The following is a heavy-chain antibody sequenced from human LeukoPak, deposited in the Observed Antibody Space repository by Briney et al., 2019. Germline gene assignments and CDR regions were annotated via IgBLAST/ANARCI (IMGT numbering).Heavy chain of an antibody. D-gene: IGHD3-10*01. J-gene: IGHJ3*02. CDR1: GGSISSGGYS. Sequence: PSQTLSLTCAVSGGSISSGGYSWSWIRQPPGKGLEWIGYIYHSGSTYYNPSLKSRVTISVDRSKNQFSLKLSSVTAADTAVYYCARASGRFNAFDIWGQGTMVPVSS. V-gene: IGHV4-30-2*01. CDR2: IYHSGST. CDR3: ARASGRFNAFDI.